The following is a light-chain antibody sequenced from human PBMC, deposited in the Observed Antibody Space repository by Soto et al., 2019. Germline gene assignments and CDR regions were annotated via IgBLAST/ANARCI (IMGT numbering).Light chain of an antibody. CDR1: QSISSSY. CDR3: QQRSNWPELT. J-gene: IGKJ4*01. CDR2: DAS. V-gene: IGKV3D-20*02. Sequence: EIVLTQSPGSLSLSRGERAALCCRASQSISSSYLAWYQQKPGQAPRLLIYDASNRATGIPARFSGSGSGTDFTLTISSLEPEDFAVYYCQQRSNWPELTFGGGTKVDIK.